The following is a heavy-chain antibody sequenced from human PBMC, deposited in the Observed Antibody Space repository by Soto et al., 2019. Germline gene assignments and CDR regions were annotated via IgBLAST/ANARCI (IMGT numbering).Heavy chain of an antibody. CDR1: GYTFTSYA. V-gene: IGHV1-3*01. J-gene: IGHJ4*02. CDR2: INAGNGNT. Sequence: GASVKVSCKASGYTFTSYAMHWVRQAPGQRLEWMGWINAGNGNTKYSQKFQGRVTITRDTSASTAYMELSSLRSEDTAVYYCARDNPPYYDFWSGYYKAVHWGQGTLVTAPQ. D-gene: IGHD3-3*01. CDR3: ARDNPPYYDFWSGYYKAVH.